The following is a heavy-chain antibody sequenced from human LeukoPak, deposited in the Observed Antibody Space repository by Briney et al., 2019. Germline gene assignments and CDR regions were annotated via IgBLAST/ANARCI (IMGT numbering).Heavy chain of an antibody. J-gene: IGHJ5*02. CDR3: AREGVAGDNWFDP. Sequence: SQTLSLTCAISGDSVSSNSASWNWIRQSPSRGLEWLGRTYYRSKWYNDYAASVKSRITINPDTPKNQFSLQLNSVSPEDTAMYWCAREGVAGDNWFDPWGQGTLVTVSS. CDR1: GDSVSSNSAS. V-gene: IGHV6-1*01. CDR2: TYYRSKWYN. D-gene: IGHD6-19*01.